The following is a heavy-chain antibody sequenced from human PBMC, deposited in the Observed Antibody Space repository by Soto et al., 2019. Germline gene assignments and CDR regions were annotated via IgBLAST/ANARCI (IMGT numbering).Heavy chain of an antibody. V-gene: IGHV5-51*01. D-gene: IGHD3-9*01. CDR3: ARHGVGDILTGQPDY. CDR1: GYSFTSYW. CDR2: I. Sequence: EVQLVQSGAEVKKPGESLKISCKGSGYSFTSYWIGWVRQMPGKGLEWMGIIYSPSFQGQVTISADKSISTAYLQWSSLKASDTAMYYCARHGVGDILTGQPDYWGQGTLVTVSS. J-gene: IGHJ4*02.